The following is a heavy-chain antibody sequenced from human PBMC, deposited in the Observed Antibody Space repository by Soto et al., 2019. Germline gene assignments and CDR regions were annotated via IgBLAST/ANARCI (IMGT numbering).Heavy chain of an antibody. CDR2: ISYDGSNK. V-gene: IGHV3-30-3*01. CDR3: ARDRVAAAGTGYYGMDG. J-gene: IGHJ6*02. CDR1: GFTFSSYA. D-gene: IGHD6-13*01. Sequence: PGGSLRLSCAASGFTFSSYAMHWVRQAPGKGLEWVAVISYDGSNKYYADSVKGRFTISRDNSKNALYLQMNSLRAEDTAVYYCARDRVAAAGTGYYGMDGWGQGTTVTVSS.